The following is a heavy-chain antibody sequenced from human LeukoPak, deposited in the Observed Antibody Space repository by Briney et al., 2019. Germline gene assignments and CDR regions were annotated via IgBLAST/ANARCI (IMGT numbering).Heavy chain of an antibody. CDR1: GYTFTDYY. D-gene: IGHD1-14*01. CDR3: ARDHNFKTGHFDY. J-gene: IGHJ4*02. Sequence: ASVKVSCKASGYTFTDYYMHWVRQAPGQGPEWMGWVNPKSGGTNFAQKFQGRVTMTRDTSISTAYMELSRLRSDDTAIYYCARDHNFKTGHFDYWGQGTLVTVSS. CDR2: VNPKSGGT. V-gene: IGHV1-2*02.